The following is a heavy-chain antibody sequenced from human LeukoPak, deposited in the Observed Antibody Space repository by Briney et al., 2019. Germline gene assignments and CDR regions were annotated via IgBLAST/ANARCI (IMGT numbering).Heavy chain of an antibody. J-gene: IGHJ6*03. CDR1: GVSFSGYY. V-gene: IGHV4-34*01. CDR3: ARGGHGGHYYYYYYYMDV. Sequence: SETLSLTCAVYGVSFSGYYWSWIRQPPGKGLEWIGEINHSGSTNYNPSLKSRVTISVDTSKNQFSLKLSSVTAADTAVYYCARGGHGGHYYYYYYYMDVWGKGTTVTISS. CDR2: INHSGST. D-gene: IGHD4-23*01.